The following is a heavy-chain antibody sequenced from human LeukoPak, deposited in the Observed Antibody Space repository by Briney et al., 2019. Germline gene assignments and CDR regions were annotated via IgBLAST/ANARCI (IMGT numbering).Heavy chain of an antibody. Sequence: SETLSLTCTVSGGSISSYYWSWIRQPPGKGLEWIGYIYYIGSTNYNPSLKSRVTISVDTSKNQFSLKLSSVTAADTAVYYCARHRTTVDPVDYWGQGTLVTVSS. CDR3: ARHRTTVDPVDY. CDR2: IYYIGST. J-gene: IGHJ4*02. CDR1: GGSISSYY. D-gene: IGHD4-11*01. V-gene: IGHV4-59*08.